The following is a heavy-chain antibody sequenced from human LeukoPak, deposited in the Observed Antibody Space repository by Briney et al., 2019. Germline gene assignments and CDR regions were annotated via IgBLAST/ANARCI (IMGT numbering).Heavy chain of an antibody. Sequence: ASVKVSCKASGYTFTDYYMHWVRQAPGQGLEWMGWINPNSGGTNYAQNFQGRVTMTRDTSISTVYMEMSRLRSDDTAVYYCARESVPAVAARRGLNYWGQGTLVAVSS. D-gene: IGHD6-6*01. J-gene: IGHJ4*02. CDR2: INPNSGGT. V-gene: IGHV1-2*02. CDR1: GYTFTDYY. CDR3: ARESVPAVAARRGLNY.